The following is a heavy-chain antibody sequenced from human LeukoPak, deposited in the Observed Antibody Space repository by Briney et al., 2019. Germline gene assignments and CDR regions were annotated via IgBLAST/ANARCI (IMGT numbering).Heavy chain of an antibody. D-gene: IGHD2-21*02. Sequence: SGGSLRLSCAASGFTFNNYWMHWVRQAPGKGLVWVSRINRDGTYTTYADSVKGRFTISRDNAKNTLYLQMNSLGAEDTAVYYCARSAYCGGDCHYCFDYWGQGTLATVAS. V-gene: IGHV3-74*03. CDR3: ARSAYCGGDCHYCFDY. J-gene: IGHJ4*02. CDR2: INRDGTYT. CDR1: GFTFNNYW.